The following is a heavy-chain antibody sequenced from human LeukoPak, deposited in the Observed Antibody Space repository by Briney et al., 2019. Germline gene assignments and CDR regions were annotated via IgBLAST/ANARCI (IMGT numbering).Heavy chain of an antibody. D-gene: IGHD2-21*02. CDR3: ARERGDRFNN. CDR1: GGTFSSYA. V-gene: IGHV1-69*05. Sequence: SVKVSCKASGGTFSSYAISWVRQAPGQGLEWMGGIIPIFGTANYAQRFQGRVTITTDESTSTAYMELSSLRSEDTAVYYCARERGDRFNNWGQGTLVTVSS. CDR2: IIPIFGTA. J-gene: IGHJ4*02.